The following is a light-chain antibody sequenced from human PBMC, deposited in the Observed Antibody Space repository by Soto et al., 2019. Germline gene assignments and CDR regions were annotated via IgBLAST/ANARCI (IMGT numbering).Light chain of an antibody. CDR1: QGIANF. CDR3: QQHNSFPIP. J-gene: IGKJ3*01. Sequence: IQLTQSPSSLFASVGDRATISCRASQGIANFLAWYQQKPGKAPKLLIYGASTLQSGVPSRFSGSGSETDFTLTISSLQPEDFATYYCQQHNSFPIPFGPGTKVDIK. V-gene: IGKV1-9*01. CDR2: GAS.